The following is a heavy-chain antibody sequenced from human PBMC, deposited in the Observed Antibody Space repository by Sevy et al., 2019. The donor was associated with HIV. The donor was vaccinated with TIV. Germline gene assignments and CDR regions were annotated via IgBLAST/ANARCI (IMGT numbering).Heavy chain of an antibody. Sequence: ASVKVSCKASGYTFTSYGISWVRQAPGQGLEWMGWISAYNGNTNYAQKLQGRVTMTTDTSTSTAYMELRSLRSDDTAVYYCAREPSYYYGSGSYFDYWGQGTLVTVSS. CDR2: ISAYNGNT. CDR3: AREPSYYYGSGSYFDY. V-gene: IGHV1-18*01. D-gene: IGHD3-10*01. CDR1: GYTFTSYG. J-gene: IGHJ4*02.